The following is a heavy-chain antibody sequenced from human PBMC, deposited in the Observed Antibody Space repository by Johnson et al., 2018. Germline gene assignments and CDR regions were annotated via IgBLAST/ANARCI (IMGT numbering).Heavy chain of an antibody. CDR2: TSASGGST. Sequence: VRLQESWGGLVQHGGSLRLSCVASGFTFSSAWMKWVRQVPGAGLEWVPATSASGGSTCDADSVKGRFAISRDNSKTTLFLQMNSLRAEATAVYYCHKSPSDVWSGTEAFDVWGQGTMVTISS. V-gene: IGHV3-23*01. J-gene: IGHJ3*01. CDR3: HKSPSDVWSGTEAFDV. D-gene: IGHD3-3*01. CDR1: GFTFSSAW.